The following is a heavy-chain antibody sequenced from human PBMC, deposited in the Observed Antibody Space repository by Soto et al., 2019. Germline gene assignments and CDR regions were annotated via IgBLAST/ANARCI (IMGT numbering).Heavy chain of an antibody. CDR2: IYYNGGT. D-gene: IGHD3-3*01. Sequence: EALSLTCTVSGAPITSYYWSWIRQPPEKGLEGIGNIYYNGGTNYTPSLKSRVTISAHTSKNQFSLKLTSVTAADTAVYYCARGLGDDFWSGYSMDWFDPWGQGSLVTVSS. V-gene: IGHV4-59*01. J-gene: IGHJ5*02. CDR3: ARGLGDDFWSGYSMDWFDP. CDR1: GAPITSYY.